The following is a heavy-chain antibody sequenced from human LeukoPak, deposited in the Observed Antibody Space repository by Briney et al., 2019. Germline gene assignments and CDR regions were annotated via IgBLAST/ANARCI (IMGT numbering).Heavy chain of an antibody. V-gene: IGHV4-4*07. Sequence: PWETLLHTCTIHARSIRSLYGASIPRPAGKGLGWIWRMYTSGNPPYNPSLQSRVDISLITSKNQFCPSLSSVTAAVTAVYYCARSGGNLPFDYWGQGTLVTVSS. D-gene: IGHD4-23*01. CDR1: ARSIRSLY. J-gene: IGHJ4*02. CDR2: MYTSGNP. CDR3: ARSGGNLPFDY.